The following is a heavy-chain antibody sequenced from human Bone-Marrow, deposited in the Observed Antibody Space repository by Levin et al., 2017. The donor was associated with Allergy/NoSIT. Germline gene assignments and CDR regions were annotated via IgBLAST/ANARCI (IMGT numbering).Heavy chain of an antibody. CDR1: GYTLTELS. CDR2: FDPENGET. CDR3: TTLYSSGYLGGFDY. J-gene: IGHJ4*02. Sequence: ASVKVSCKVSGYTLTELSMHWVRQAPGKGLEWMGGFDPENGETIYAQKFQGRVTMTQDTSTNIGYMDLSSLRSDDTALYFCTTLYSSGYLGGFDYWGPGTLVTVSS. V-gene: IGHV1-24*01. D-gene: IGHD3-22*01.